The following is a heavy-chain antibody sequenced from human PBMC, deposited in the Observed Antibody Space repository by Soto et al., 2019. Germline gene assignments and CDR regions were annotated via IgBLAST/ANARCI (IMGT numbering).Heavy chain of an antibody. V-gene: IGHV4-34*01. CDR2: INHSGST. CDR1: GGSFSGYY. Sequence: PSETLSLTCAVYGGSFSGYYWSWIRQPPGKGLEWIGEINHSGSTNYNPSLKSRVTISVDTSKNQFSLKLSSVTAADTAVYYCARGLESSSWRKYYYYYYMDVWGKGTTVTVSS. D-gene: IGHD6-13*01. CDR3: ARGLESSSWRKYYYYYYMDV. J-gene: IGHJ6*03.